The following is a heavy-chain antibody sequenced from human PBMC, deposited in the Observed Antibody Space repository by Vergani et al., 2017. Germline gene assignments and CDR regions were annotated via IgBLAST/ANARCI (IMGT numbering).Heavy chain of an antibody. D-gene: IGHD4-23*01. J-gene: IGHJ4*02. CDR3: VRDRRREVVNIFDY. CDR1: GFTFRNHG. Sequence: QVQLVESGGGVVQPGKSLRLSCAASGFTFRNHGMHWVRQAPGKGPEWVAVIWFDGNNKYYADSVKGRFTIARDNSKNTLFLQMNSLRAEDTAVYYCVRDRRREVVNIFDYWGRGTLVTVSS. V-gene: IGHV3-33*01. CDR2: IWFDGNNK.